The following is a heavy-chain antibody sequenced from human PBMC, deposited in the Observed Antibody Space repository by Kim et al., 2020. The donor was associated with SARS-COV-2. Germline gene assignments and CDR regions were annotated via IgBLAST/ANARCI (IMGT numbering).Heavy chain of an antibody. J-gene: IGHJ6*03. CDR2: ISSSSSYI. D-gene: IGHD6-6*01. CDR1: GFTFSSYS. CDR3: ARVTYSSSLAPNYYYYMDD. Sequence: GGSLRLSCAASGFTFSSYSMNWVRQAPGKGLEWVSSISSSSSYIYYADSVKGRFTISRDNAKNSLYLQMNSLRAEDTAVYYCARVTYSSSLAPNYYYYMDDWGQGTTVTVSS. V-gene: IGHV3-21*01.